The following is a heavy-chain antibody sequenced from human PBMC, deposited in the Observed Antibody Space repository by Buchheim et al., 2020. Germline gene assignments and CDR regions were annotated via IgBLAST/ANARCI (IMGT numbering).Heavy chain of an antibody. Sequence: QVQLQESGPGLVKPSETLSLTCTVSGGSISSYYWSWIRQPPGKGLEWIGYIYYSGSTNYNPSLKSRVTISVDTSKNQFSLKLSSVTAADTAVYYCARTKHDFWSGYSSHGVYYYYMDVWGKGTT. J-gene: IGHJ6*03. CDR2: IYYSGST. CDR1: GGSISSYY. D-gene: IGHD3-3*01. V-gene: IGHV4-59*01. CDR3: ARTKHDFWSGYSSHGVYYYYMDV.